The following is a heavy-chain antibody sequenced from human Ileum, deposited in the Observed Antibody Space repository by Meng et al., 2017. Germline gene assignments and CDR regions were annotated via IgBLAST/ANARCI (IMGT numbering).Heavy chain of an antibody. Sequence: ASVKVSCKASGYTLSKYGIAWVRQAPGQGLEWMGWISAYNGNTNYGQNYQGRVTMTTDTSTSTAYMDLRSLRSDDTAVYYCARSTYYGSESHKNFDFWGQGTLVTVSS. D-gene: IGHD3-10*01. CDR2: ISAYNGNT. CDR3: ARSTYYGSESHKNFDF. V-gene: IGHV1-18*01. CDR1: GYTLSKYG. J-gene: IGHJ4*02.